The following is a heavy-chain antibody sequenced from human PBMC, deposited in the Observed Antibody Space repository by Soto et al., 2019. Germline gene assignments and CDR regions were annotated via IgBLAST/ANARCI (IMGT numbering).Heavy chain of an antibody. CDR2: ISAYNGNT. V-gene: IGHV1-18*04. D-gene: IGHD5-18*01. Sequence: ASVKVSCKAPGYTFTSYGISWVRQAPGQGLEWMGWISAYNGNTNYAQKLQGRVTMTTDTSTSTAYMELRSLRSDDTAVYYCARRQLWPQRAGQWSNNYYYGMDVWGQGTTVTVSS. CDR3: ARRQLWPQRAGQWSNNYYYGMDV. CDR1: GYTFTSYG. J-gene: IGHJ6*02.